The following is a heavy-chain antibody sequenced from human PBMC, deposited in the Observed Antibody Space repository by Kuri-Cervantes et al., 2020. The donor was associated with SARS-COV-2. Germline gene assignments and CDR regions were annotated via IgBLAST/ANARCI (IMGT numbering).Heavy chain of an antibody. V-gene: IGHV4-59*12. CDR1: GGSISSYY. Sequence: SETLSLTCTVSGGSISSYYWSWIRQPPGKGLEWIGYIYYSGSTNYNPSLKSRVTISVDTSKNQFSLKLSSVTAADTAVYYCARGEVLRFLEWLPTKNWFDPWGQGTLVTVSS. D-gene: IGHD3-3*01. CDR2: IYYSGST. J-gene: IGHJ5*02. CDR3: ARGEVLRFLEWLPTKNWFDP.